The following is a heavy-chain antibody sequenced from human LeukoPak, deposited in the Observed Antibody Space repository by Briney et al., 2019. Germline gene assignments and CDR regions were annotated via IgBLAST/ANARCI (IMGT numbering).Heavy chain of an antibody. CDR3: ARDRQSRYCSGGSCYSAGDY. CDR1: GFTLSSYS. D-gene: IGHD2-15*01. V-gene: IGHV3-21*01. Sequence: GGSLRLSCAASGFTLSSYSMNWVRQAPGKGLEWASSISSSGTYIYYADSVKGRFTISRDSAKNSLYLQMNSLRAEDTAVYYCARDRQSRYCSGGSCYSAGDYWGQGTLVTVSS. CDR2: ISSSGTYI. J-gene: IGHJ4*02.